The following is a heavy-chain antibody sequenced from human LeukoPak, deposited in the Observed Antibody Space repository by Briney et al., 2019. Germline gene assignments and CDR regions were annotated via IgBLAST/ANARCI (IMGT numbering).Heavy chain of an antibody. D-gene: IGHD4-17*01. CDR3: ARDLGDDLTTVTSGNWFDP. CDR1: GYTFTDYY. J-gene: IGHJ5*02. Sequence: ASVKVSCKASGYTFTDYYMHWVRQAPGQGLEWMGRINPNSGGTNYVQKLQGRVTMTTDTSTSTAYMELRSLRSDDTATYFCARDLGDDLTTVTSGNWFDPWGQGTLVTVSS. V-gene: IGHV1/OR15-1*04. CDR2: INPNSGGT.